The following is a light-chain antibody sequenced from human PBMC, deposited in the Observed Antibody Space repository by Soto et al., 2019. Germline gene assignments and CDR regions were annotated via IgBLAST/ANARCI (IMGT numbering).Light chain of an antibody. V-gene: IGLV2-11*01. CDR3: CSYAGSYTYV. CDR1: SSDVGGYNY. Sequence: QSVLTQPRSVSGSPGQSVTISCTGTSSDVGGYNYVSWYQQHPGKAPKLMIYDVSKRPSGVPDRFSGSKSGNTASLTISGLQAEDEADYYCCSYAGSYTYVFVPGTKLTVL. J-gene: IGLJ1*01. CDR2: DVS.